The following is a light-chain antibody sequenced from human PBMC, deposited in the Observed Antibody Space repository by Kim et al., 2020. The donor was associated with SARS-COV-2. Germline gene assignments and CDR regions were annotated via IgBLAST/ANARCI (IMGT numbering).Light chain of an antibody. Sequence: DIQVTQSPSSLSASVGDRVTITCRASQTINSYLNWYQQKPGEAPKLLIYAASTLQSGVPSRFSGSASGADFTLTISSLQPEDFATYYCQQSYNTPLTFGGGTKVDIK. CDR2: AAS. CDR3: QQSYNTPLT. V-gene: IGKV1-39*01. J-gene: IGKJ4*01. CDR1: QTINSY.